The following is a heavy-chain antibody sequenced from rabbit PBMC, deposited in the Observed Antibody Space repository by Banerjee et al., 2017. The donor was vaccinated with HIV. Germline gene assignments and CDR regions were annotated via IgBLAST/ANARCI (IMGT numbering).Heavy chain of an antibody. Sequence: QEQLVESGGGLVQPGGSLKLSCTASGFDFSNYGVTWVRQAPGKGLEWIGYIDPIFGTTNYASWVNGRFTISSHNAQNTLYLQLNSLTAADTATYFCARDPYSYDDYGDYPFNLWGPGTLVTVS. J-gene: IGHJ4*01. CDR1: GFDFSNYG. CDR2: IDPIFGTT. CDR3: ARDPYSYDDYGDYPFNL. D-gene: IGHD2-1*01. V-gene: IGHV1S47*01.